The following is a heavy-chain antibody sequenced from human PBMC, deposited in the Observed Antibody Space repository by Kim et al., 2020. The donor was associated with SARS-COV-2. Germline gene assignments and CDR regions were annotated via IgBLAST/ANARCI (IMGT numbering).Heavy chain of an antibody. V-gene: IGHV3-23*01. Sequence: ADSVKGRFTNSRDHSKNTLYLQMNSLRAEDTAVYYCAKGGNYYYYYGMDVWGQGTTVTVSS. J-gene: IGHJ6*02. D-gene: IGHD6-13*01. CDR3: AKGGNYYYYYGMDV.